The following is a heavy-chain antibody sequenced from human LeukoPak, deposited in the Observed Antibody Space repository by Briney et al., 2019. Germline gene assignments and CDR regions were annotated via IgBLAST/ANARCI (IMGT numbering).Heavy chain of an antibody. D-gene: IGHD2-21*02. Sequence: PGGSLRLSCAVSGFTFNEYVMSWVRQAPGSGPEWVSAVSSSGFSTYYADSVKGRFTISRDNFKNTLYLQMNSLRAEDTAVYYCARDPGVTNVNWGQGTLATVSS. V-gene: IGHV3-23*01. J-gene: IGHJ4*02. CDR3: ARDPGVTNVN. CDR1: GFTFNEYV. CDR2: VSSSGFST.